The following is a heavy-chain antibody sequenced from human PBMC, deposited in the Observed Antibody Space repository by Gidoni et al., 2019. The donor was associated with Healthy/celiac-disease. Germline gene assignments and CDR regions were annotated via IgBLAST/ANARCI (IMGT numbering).Heavy chain of an antibody. V-gene: IGHV1-69*04. D-gene: IGHD3-9*01. CDR3: ARPDTYYDILTGYYGAFDI. J-gene: IGHJ3*02. CDR1: GGTFSSYA. Sequence: QVQLVQSGAEVKKPGSSVKVSCKASGGTFSSYAISWVRQAPGQGLEWMGRIIPILGIANYAQKFQGRVTITADKSTSTAYMELSSLRSEDTAVYYCARPDTYYDILTGYYGAFDIWGQGTMVTVSS. CDR2: IIPILGIA.